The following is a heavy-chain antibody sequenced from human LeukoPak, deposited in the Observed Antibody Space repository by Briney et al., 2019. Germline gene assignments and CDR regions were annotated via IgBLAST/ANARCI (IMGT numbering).Heavy chain of an antibody. CDR2: ISSSSSYT. Sequence: GSLRLSCAASGFTFSDYYMSWIRQAPGKGLEWVSYISSSSSYTNYADSVKGRFTISRDNAKNSLYLQMNSLRAEDTAVYYCARVPGYCSSTSCYVYFDYWGQGTLVTVSS. V-gene: IGHV3-11*06. D-gene: IGHD2-2*01. CDR1: GFTFSDYY. J-gene: IGHJ4*02. CDR3: ARVPGYCSSTSCYVYFDY.